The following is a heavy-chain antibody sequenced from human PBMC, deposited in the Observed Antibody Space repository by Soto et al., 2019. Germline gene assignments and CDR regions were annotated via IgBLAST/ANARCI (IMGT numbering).Heavy chain of an antibody. CDR2: IYYSGST. CDR3: ARDFSSPRRDDYSKGNWRFDP. V-gene: IGHV4-31*02. CDR1: GGSISSGGYY. J-gene: IGHJ5*02. Sequence: PSETLSLTCTVSGGSISSGGYYWSWLRQHPGKGLEWIGYIYYSGSTYYNPSLKSRVTISVDTSKNQFSLKLSSVTAADTAVYYCARDFSSPRRDDYSKGNWRFDPWGQGTLVTVSS. D-gene: IGHD4-4*01.